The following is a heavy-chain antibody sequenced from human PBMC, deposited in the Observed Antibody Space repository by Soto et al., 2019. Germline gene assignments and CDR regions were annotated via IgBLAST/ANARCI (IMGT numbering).Heavy chain of an antibody. Sequence: SETLSLTCAVYGGSFSGYYWSWIRQPPGKGLEWIGEINHSGSTNYNPSLKSRVTVSVDTSKNQFSLKLSSVTAADTAVYYCARKSTSCYGYWGQGTLVTVSS. J-gene: IGHJ4*02. CDR1: GGSFSGYY. CDR2: INHSGST. CDR3: ARKSTSCYGY. V-gene: IGHV4-34*01. D-gene: IGHD2-2*01.